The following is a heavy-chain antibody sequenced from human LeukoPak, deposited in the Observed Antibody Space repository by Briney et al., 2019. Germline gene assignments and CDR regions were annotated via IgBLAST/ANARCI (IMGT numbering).Heavy chain of an antibody. D-gene: IGHD3-16*01. J-gene: IGHJ3*02. CDR1: GFTVSSNY. Sequence: PGGSLRLSCAASGFTVSSNYMGWVRQAPGKGLEWVSVIYSGGSTYYSDSVKGRFTISRDNSKNTLYLQMNSLRAEDTAVYYCARGPGGAAFDIWGQGTLGSVSS. CDR2: IYSGGST. V-gene: IGHV3-66*01. CDR3: ARGPGGAAFDI.